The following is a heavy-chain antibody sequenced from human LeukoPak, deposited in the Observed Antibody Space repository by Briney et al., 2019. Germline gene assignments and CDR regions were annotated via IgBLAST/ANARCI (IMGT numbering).Heavy chain of an antibody. V-gene: IGHV4-59*08. CDR2: IYYSGST. CDR3: ARHAQTISSPLDY. J-gene: IGHJ4*02. D-gene: IGHD4/OR15-4a*01. Sequence: SETLSLACTVSGGSLRNYYWRWIRQPPGKGLEFIGYIYYSGSTNYNPSLKSRVTMSVDTSKNQFSLRLNSVTAADAAVYYCARHAQTISSPLDYWGQGTLVTVSS. CDR1: GGSLRNYY.